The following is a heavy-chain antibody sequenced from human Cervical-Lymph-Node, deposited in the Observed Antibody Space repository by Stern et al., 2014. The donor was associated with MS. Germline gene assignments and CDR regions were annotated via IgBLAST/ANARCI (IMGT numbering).Heavy chain of an antibody. D-gene: IGHD4-11*01. CDR1: GFSFDDYS. CDR2: ISWNSGAV. J-gene: IGHJ4*02. V-gene: IGHV3-9*01. CDR3: VKDVDSSVAVSFDW. Sequence: EVQLVESGGGLARPGTSLRLSCAASGFSFDDYSMHWVRPAPGKGLEWVSGISWNSGAVAYADSLKGRFTISRDNADNSLYLQMNDLRPEDTALYYCVKDVDSSVAVSFDWWGQGTLVTVSS.